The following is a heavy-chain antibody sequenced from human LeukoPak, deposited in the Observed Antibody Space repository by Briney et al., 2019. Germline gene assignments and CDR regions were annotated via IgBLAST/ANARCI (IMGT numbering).Heavy chain of an antibody. V-gene: IGHV4-59*12. CDR3: ARGVVAGRLGWFDP. CDR2: IYYSGST. CDR1: GGSISSYY. D-gene: IGHD6-19*01. Sequence: SETLSLTCTVSGGSISSYYWSWIRQPPGKGLEWIGYIYYSGSTNYNPSLKSRVTISVDTSKNQFSLKLSSVTAADTAVYYCARGVVAGRLGWFDPWGQGTLVTVSS. J-gene: IGHJ5*02.